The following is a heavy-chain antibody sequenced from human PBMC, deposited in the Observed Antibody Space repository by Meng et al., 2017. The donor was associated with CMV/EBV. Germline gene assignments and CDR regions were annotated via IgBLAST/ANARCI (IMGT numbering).Heavy chain of an antibody. CDR2: ISSSSSYI. Sequence: GESLKISCAASGFTFSSYSMNWVRQAPGKGLEWVSSISSSSSYIYYADSVKGRFTISRDNAKNSLYLQMNSLRAEDTAVYYCARDKRFQGWFDPWGQGTLVTGLL. J-gene: IGHJ5*02. V-gene: IGHV3-21*01. CDR1: GFTFSSYS. CDR3: ARDKRFQGWFDP. D-gene: IGHD5-24*01.